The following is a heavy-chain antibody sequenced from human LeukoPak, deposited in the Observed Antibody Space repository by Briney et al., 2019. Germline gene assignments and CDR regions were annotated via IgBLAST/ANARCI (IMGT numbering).Heavy chain of an antibody. Sequence: GGSLRLSCAASGFTFSNAWMSWVRQAPGKWLEWVGSITSKTDGGTTDYAAPVKGRFTISRDDSKNTLYLQMNSLKTEDTAVYYCTTDFIGIALAGRIPFDYWGQGTLVTVSS. D-gene: IGHD6-19*01. CDR3: TTDFIGIALAGRIPFDY. CDR2: ITSKTDGGTT. V-gene: IGHV3-15*01. J-gene: IGHJ4*02. CDR1: GFTFSNAW.